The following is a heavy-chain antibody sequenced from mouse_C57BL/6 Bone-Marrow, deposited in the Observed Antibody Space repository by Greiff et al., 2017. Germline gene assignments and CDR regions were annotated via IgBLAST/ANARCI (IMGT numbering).Heavy chain of an antibody. J-gene: IGHJ4*01. Sequence: EVKLVESGGGLVQPGGSLKLSCAASGFTFSDYYMYWVRQTPEKRLEWVAYISNGGGSPYYPDTVKGRFTISRDNAKNTLYLQMSRLKSEDTAMYYCARHVTGGGSSYAMDYWGQGTSVTVSS. CDR2: ISNGGGSP. CDR1: GFTFSDYY. V-gene: IGHV5-12*01. D-gene: IGHD1-1*02. CDR3: ARHVTGGGSSYAMDY.